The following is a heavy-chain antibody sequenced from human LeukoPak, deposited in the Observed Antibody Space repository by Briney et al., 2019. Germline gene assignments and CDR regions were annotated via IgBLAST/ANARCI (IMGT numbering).Heavy chain of an antibody. CDR2: IYYSGST. V-gene: IGHV4-59*01. Sequence: PSETLSLTCTVSGGSISSYYWSWIRQPPGKGLEWIGYIYYSGSTNYNPSLKSRATKPVSTYNKHFALTQGSVAAGGAAVYCWAGGCGYSSSSLLFDPGRERTLVTVSS. CDR3: AGGCGYSSSSLLFDP. CDR1: GGSISSYY. J-gene: IGHJ5*02. D-gene: IGHD6-6*01.